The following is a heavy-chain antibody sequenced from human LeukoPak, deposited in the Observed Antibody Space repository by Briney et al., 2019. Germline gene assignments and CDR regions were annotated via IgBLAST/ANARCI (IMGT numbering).Heavy chain of an antibody. D-gene: IGHD3-9*01. V-gene: IGHV3-23*01. CDR1: GFIFRKFA. Sequence: QSGGSLRLSCEVSGFIFRKFAMTWVRQAPGKGLEWVSTIGGLGESTDYADSVRGRFTISRDNSKNTLYLQMNNLRAEDTAVYYCAKDRDIILTGHGLDVWGQGTTVIVSS. CDR3: AKDRDIILTGHGLDV. J-gene: IGHJ6*02. CDR2: IGGLGEST.